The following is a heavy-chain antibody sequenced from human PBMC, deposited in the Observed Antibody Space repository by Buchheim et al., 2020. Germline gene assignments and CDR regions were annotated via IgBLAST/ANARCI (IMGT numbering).Heavy chain of an antibody. D-gene: IGHD6-13*01. CDR1: GFTFSSYA. CDR2: ISYDGSNK. J-gene: IGHJ4*02. Sequence: QVQLVESGGGVVQPGRSLRLSCAASGFTFSSYAMHWVRQAPGKGLEWVAVISYDGSNKYYADSVKGRFTISRDNSKNTLYLQMNSLRAEDTAVYYCASDSSPIAAAGTTSLGYWGQGTL. V-gene: IGHV3-30-3*01. CDR3: ASDSSPIAAAGTTSLGY.